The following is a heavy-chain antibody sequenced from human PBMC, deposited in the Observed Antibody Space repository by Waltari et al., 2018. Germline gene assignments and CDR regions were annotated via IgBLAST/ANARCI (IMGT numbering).Heavy chain of an antibody. V-gene: IGHV3-7*01. CDR1: GFTLRTYY. CDR2: IKADGSEK. CDR3: TRWDV. Sequence: EVQLVESGGGLVQSGGSQRLSCAASGFTLRTYYMKWVRQAPGKGLEWVASIKADGSEKYYVDSVKGRFTISTDDAENSLYLQMSNLRAEDTAVYYCTRWDVWGKGTMVTVSS. J-gene: IGHJ6*04.